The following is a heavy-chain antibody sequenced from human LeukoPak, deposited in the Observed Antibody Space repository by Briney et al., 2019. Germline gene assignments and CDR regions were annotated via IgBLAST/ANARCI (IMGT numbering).Heavy chain of an antibody. CDR3: VAQERTGTTDY. J-gene: IGHJ4*02. CDR1: GFTVSTTY. CDR2: IYSGGST. D-gene: IGHD1-1*01. V-gene: IGHV3-53*01. Sequence: PGGSLRLSCAASGFTVSTTYMSWVRQAPGKGLEWVSVIYSGGSTYYADSVKGRFTISRDNSKNTLYLQMNSLRAEGTAVYYCVAQERTGTTDYWGQGTLVTVSS.